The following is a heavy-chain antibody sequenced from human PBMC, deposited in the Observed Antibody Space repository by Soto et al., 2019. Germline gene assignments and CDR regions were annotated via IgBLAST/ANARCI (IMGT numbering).Heavy chain of an antibody. Sequence: EVQLVESGGGLVKPGGSLRLSCAASGFTFSSYSMNWVRQAPGKGLEWVSSISSSSSYIYYADSVKGRFTISRDNAKNSLYPQMNSLRAEDTAVYYCASRSSPYYYYGMDVWGQGTTVTVSS. CDR3: ASRSSPYYYYGMDV. CDR1: GFTFSSYS. J-gene: IGHJ6*02. CDR2: ISSSSSYI. V-gene: IGHV3-21*01. D-gene: IGHD6-6*01.